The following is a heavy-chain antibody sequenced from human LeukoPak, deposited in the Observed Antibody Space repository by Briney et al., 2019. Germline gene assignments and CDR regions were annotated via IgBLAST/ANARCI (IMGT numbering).Heavy chain of an antibody. CDR2: IYYTEST. Sequence: SSETLSLTCTVSGGSISSYYWSWIRQPPGKGLEWIGSIYYTESTNYNPSLKSRVTISVDTSKNQFSLKLGSVTAADTAVYYCARAHFWSGYTIDYWGQGTPVTVSS. D-gene: IGHD3-3*02. J-gene: IGHJ4*02. CDR1: GGSISSYY. V-gene: IGHV4-59*01. CDR3: ARAHFWSGYTIDY.